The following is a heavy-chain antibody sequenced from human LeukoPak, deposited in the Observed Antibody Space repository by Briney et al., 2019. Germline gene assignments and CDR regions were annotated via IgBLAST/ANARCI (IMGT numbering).Heavy chain of an antibody. V-gene: IGHV4-34*01. J-gene: IGHJ4*02. CDR3: AGREFLRSYY. D-gene: IGHD3-16*02. CDR2: INHSGSA. Sequence: SETLSLTCAVYGGSFSGYYWSWIRQIPGKGLEWIGEINHSGSANCNPSLKSRVTTSVDTSKNQFSLKLNSVTAADTAVYYCAGREFLRSYYWGQGTLVTVSS. CDR1: GGSFSGYY.